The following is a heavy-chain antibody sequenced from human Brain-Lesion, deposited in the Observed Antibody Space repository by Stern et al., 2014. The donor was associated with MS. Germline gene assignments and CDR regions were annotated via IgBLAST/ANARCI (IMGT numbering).Heavy chain of an antibody. Sequence: QLQLQESGPGLVKPSQTLSLSCTVSGGSISSGGYYWSWIRQPAGKGLEWIGRIFNSGSPSYTPPLKSRVTISIDTSKNQFSLRLNSMTAADTAVYYCARGRVVPGFQYYATDVWGQGTTVIVSS. D-gene: IGHD2-2*01. CDR2: IFNSGSP. CDR3: ARGRVVPGFQYYATDV. J-gene: IGHJ6*02. CDR1: GGSISSGGYY. V-gene: IGHV4-61*02.